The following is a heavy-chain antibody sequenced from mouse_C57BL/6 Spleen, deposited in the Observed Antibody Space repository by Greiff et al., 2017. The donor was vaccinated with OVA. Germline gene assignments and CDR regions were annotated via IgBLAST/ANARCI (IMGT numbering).Heavy chain of an antibody. D-gene: IGHD2-4*01. J-gene: IGHJ2*01. V-gene: IGHV1-5*01. Sequence: VQLQQSGTVLVRPGASVKMSCKTSGYTFTSYWMHWVKQRPGQGLEWIGAINPGNSDTSYNQKFKGKAKLTAVTSASTAYMELSSLTNEDSAVYYCTRGDFDYDYDYFDYWGQGTTLTVSS. CDR3: TRGDFDYDYDYFDY. CDR2: INPGNSDT. CDR1: GYTFTSYW.